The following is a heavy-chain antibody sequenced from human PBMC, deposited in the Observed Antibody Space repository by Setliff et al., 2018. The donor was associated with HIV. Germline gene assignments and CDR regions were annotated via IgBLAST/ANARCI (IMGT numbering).Heavy chain of an antibody. CDR2: VNHSGGST. D-gene: IGHD2-15*01. CDR3: ARGGGVVVAATGTTDAFDI. V-gene: IGHV1-46*01. CDR1: GYTFTSYY. Sequence: ASVKVSCKASGYTFTSYYMHWVRQAPGQGLEWMGIVNHSGGSTSYAQKFQGRVTMTRDTSTSTVYMELSSLRSEDTAVYYCARGGGVVVAATGTTDAFDIWGQGTMVTVSS. J-gene: IGHJ3*02.